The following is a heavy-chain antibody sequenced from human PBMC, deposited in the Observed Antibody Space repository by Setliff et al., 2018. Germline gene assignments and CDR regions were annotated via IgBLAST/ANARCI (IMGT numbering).Heavy chain of an antibody. CDR2: IAYSGST. D-gene: IGHD3-16*01. J-gene: IGHJ4*02. CDR1: GGSLSSFY. CDR3: VRVRVVQGYYEFDS. V-gene: IGHV4-59*12. Sequence: PSETLSLTCTVSGGSLSSFYWSWIRQPPGKGLEWIGYIAYSGSTYYNPSLKSRVSISADRSKNQFSLGLSSVIVADTATYYCVRVRVVQGYYEFDSWGQGALVTAPQ.